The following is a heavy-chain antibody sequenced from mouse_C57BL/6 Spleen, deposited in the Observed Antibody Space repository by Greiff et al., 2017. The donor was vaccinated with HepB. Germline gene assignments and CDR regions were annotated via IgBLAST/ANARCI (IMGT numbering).Heavy chain of an antibody. CDR2: IYPRSGTT. Sequence: QVQLQQSGAELARPGASVKLSCKASGYTFTSYGLSWVKQRTGQGLEWIGEIYPRSGTTYYNEKFKGKATLTADKSSSTAYMELRSLTSEDSAVYFCARAPTGTAWFAYWGQGTLVTVSA. J-gene: IGHJ3*01. D-gene: IGHD4-1*02. V-gene: IGHV1-81*01. CDR3: ARAPTGTAWFAY. CDR1: GYTFTSYG.